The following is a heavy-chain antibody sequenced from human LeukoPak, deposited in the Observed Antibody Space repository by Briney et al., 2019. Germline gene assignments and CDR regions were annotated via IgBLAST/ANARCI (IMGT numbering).Heavy chain of an antibody. CDR3: ARGPVYSCGFNWFDP. CDR2: ISSSSSTI. D-gene: IGHD5-18*01. J-gene: IGHJ5*02. Sequence: PGGSLRLSCAASGFTFSSYSMNWVRQAPGKGLEWVSYISSSSSTIYYAESVKGRFTISRDNAKNSLYLQMNSLRDEDTAVYYCARGPVYSCGFNWFDPWGERTLVTVSS. CDR1: GFTFSSYS. V-gene: IGHV3-48*02.